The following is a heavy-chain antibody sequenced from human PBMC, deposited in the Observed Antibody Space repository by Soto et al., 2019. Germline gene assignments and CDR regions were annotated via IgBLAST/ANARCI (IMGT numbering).Heavy chain of an antibody. CDR3: ARDERYYDILTGYHSPLDY. D-gene: IGHD3-9*01. CDR2: INPNSGGT. J-gene: IGHJ4*02. CDR1: GYTFTGYY. Sequence: ASLNVCGEASGYTFTGYYIHWVRMASGQGLEWMGWINPNSGGTNYAQKFQGRVTMTRETSISTAYMELSRLRSDDTAVYYCARDERYYDILTGYHSPLDYWGQGPLVTVSS. V-gene: IGHV1-2*02.